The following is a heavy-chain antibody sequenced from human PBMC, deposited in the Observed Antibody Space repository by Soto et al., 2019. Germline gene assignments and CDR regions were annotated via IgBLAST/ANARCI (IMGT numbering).Heavy chain of an antibody. J-gene: IGHJ4*01. CDR3: GSVFEY. CDR1: GFTFSNYW. V-gene: IGHV3-74*01. CDR2: ISHDGGGT. Sequence: GGSLRLSCAASGFTFSNYWMHWVRQVPGRGLVWVSRISHDGGGTSYADSVKGRFTISRDNAKNTVYLQMNSLRAEDSAVYYCGSVFEYWGDGTLVTVSS.